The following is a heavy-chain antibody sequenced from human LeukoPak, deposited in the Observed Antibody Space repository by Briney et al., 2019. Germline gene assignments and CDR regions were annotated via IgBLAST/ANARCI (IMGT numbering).Heavy chain of an antibody. CDR1: GYTFTSYY. D-gene: IGHD5-18*01. J-gene: IGHJ4*02. CDR3: ARAPWGYSYGSAPPDY. Sequence: GAAVKETCKASGYTFTSYYMHWVRQAPGQGLEWMGIINPSGGSASYAQKFQGRVTMTRDTSTSTVYMELSSLRSEDTAVYYCARAPWGYSYGSAPPDYWGQGTLVTVSS. V-gene: IGHV1-46*01. CDR2: INPSGGSA.